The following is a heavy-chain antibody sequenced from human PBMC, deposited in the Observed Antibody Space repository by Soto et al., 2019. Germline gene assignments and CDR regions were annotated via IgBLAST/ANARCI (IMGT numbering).Heavy chain of an antibody. CDR2: IDPSDSYT. J-gene: IGHJ4*02. CDR1: GYSFTSYW. CDR3: ARHESSGWYGPRGFDY. V-gene: IGHV5-10-1*01. Sequence: GASLKISCKGSGYSFTSYWISWVRQMPGKGLGWMGRIDPSDSYTNYSPSFQGHVTISADKSISTAYLQWSSLKASDTAMYYCARHESSGWYGPRGFDYWGQRTLVTV. D-gene: IGHD6-19*01.